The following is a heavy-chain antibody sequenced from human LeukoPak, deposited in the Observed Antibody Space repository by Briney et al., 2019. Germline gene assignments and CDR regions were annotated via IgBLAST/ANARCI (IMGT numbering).Heavy chain of an antibody. V-gene: IGHV4-61*02. J-gene: IGHJ4*02. CDR3: AGGVTIVRGTSKHFDY. Sequence: SETLSLTCTVSGGSISSGRYYWTWIRQPAGKGLECIGRVYTSGSTNYNPSLKSRVTISVDTSKNQFSLNLSSVTAADTAVYYCAGGVTIVRGTSKHFDYWGQGTLVTVSS. D-gene: IGHD3-10*01. CDR2: VYTSGST. CDR1: GGSISSGRYY.